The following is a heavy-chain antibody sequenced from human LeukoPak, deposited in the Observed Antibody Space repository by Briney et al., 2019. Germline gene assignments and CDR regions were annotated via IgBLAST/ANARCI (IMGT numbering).Heavy chain of an antibody. D-gene: IGHD4-23*01. CDR2: IYGSGTT. J-gene: IGHJ4*02. CDR1: GGSISSYY. CDR3: ARTRAYGGRPDY. V-gene: IGHV4-59*01. Sequence: PSETLSLTCTVSGGSISSYYWSWIRQPPGKGLEWIGYIYGSGTTNYNPSLKSRVTISVDTSKNQFSLKLTSVTAADTAVYYCARTRAYGGRPDYWGQGTLVTVSS.